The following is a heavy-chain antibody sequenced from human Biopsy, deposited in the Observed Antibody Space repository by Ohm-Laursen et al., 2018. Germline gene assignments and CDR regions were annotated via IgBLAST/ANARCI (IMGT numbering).Heavy chain of an antibody. D-gene: IGHD1-14*01. Sequence: SLRLSCAASGFSFSSYWMHWVRQGPGKGLVWVSRINIRGNITRYGDSVKGRFTISRDNAQNSLYLQMNSLRVEDAALVYCAKGLPPTATPPPYHIDAWGQGTLVTVSS. CDR3: AKGLPPTATPPPYHIDA. CDR2: INIRGNIT. J-gene: IGHJ5*02. CDR1: GFSFSSYW. V-gene: IGHV3-74*01.